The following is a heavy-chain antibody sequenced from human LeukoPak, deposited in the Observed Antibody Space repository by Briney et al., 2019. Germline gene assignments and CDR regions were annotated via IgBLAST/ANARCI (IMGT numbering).Heavy chain of an antibody. CDR1: GFTFSSYA. CDR3: AHPTEYSSSWYGNWFDP. CDR2: ISGSGGST. V-gene: IGHV3-23*01. J-gene: IGHJ5*02. D-gene: IGHD6-13*01. Sequence: GGSLRLSCAASGFTFSSYAMSWVRQAPGKGLEWVSAISGSGGSTYYADSLKGRFTISRDNSKNTLYLQMNSLRAEDTAVYYCAHPTEYSSSWYGNWFDPWGQGTLVTVSS.